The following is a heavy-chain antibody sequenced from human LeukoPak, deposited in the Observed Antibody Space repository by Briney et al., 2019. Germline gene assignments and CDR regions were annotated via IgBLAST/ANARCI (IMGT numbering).Heavy chain of an antibody. CDR1: GFTFMSYI. CDR3: AIGLSYTSGWPLGAFDL. CDR2: ISGSGTYI. Sequence: GGSLRLSCTASGFTFMSYIMSWVRQAPGKGLEWVSSISGSGTYIYYVDSLKGRFTISRDNAKNSLYLQMNSLRAEDTAVYFCAIGLSYTSGWPLGAFDLWGQGTMVTVSS. J-gene: IGHJ3*01. V-gene: IGHV3-21*01. D-gene: IGHD6-19*01.